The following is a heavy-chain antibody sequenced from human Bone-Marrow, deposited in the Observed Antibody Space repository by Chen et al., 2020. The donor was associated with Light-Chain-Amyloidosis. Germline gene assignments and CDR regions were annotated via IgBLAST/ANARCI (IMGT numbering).Heavy chain of an antibody. V-gene: IGHV1-8*01. CDR2: MNPNSGNT. J-gene: IGHJ6*02. Sequence: QVQLVQSGAEVKKPGASVKVSCKAPGYTSTSYDINWVRQATGQGLEWMGWMNPNSGNTGYAQKFQGRVTMTRNTSISTAYMELSSLRSEDTAVYYCARTVVLNSFYYYYGMDVWGQGTTVTVSS. D-gene: IGHD2-2*01. CDR1: GYTSTSYD. CDR3: ARTVVLNSFYYYYGMDV.